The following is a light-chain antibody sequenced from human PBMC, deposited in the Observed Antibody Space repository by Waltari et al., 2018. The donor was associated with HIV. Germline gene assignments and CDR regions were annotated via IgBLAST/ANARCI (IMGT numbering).Light chain of an antibody. CDR2: INSDGSH. Sequence: QLVVTQSPSASASLGASVKLTCTLSSGHTKYAIAWHQQQPGKGPRFLMKINSDGSHRKGDGIPDRCSGSSSGTDRYLTIPSLQSEDEAVYYCQTWDTGIVLFGGGTEVTV. CDR1: SGHTKYA. V-gene: IGLV4-69*01. CDR3: QTWDTGIVL. J-gene: IGLJ2*01.